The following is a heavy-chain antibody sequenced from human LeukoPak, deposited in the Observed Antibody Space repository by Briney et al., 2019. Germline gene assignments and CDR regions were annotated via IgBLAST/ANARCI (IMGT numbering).Heavy chain of an antibody. Sequence: SETLSLTCTVYRGSFSDYYWSWIRQPPGEGLEWIGEISHGGSTNYIPSLKSRVTISVDTSKNQFSLRLSSVTAADTAVYYCARKSRRSTPLAAFDIWGQGTMVTVSS. CDR1: RGSFSDYY. V-gene: IGHV4-34*01. CDR2: ISHGGST. J-gene: IGHJ3*02. CDR3: ARKSRRSTPLAAFDI.